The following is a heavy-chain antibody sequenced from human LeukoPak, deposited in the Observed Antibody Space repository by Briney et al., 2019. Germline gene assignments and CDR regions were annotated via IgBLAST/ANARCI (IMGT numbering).Heavy chain of an antibody. CDR1: GYTFTGYY. Sequence: ASVKVSCKASGYTFTGYYIHWVRQAPGQGLEYIGWINPNSGDSSSAQRFQGRVTMTRDTSINTAYMALNSLTSDDTAMYFCAREGSYSSSWLQGGRLVPWGQGTLVTVSS. CDR2: INPNSGDS. CDR3: AREGSYSSSWLQGGRLVP. D-gene: IGHD6-13*01. V-gene: IGHV1-2*02. J-gene: IGHJ5*02.